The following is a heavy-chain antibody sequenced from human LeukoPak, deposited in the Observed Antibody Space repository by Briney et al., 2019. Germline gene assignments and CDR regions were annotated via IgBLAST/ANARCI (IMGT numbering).Heavy chain of an antibody. CDR3: ARHVGGGYWYFDY. J-gene: IGHJ2*01. CDR1: GFTFSSFSMN. Sequence: PGGSLRLSCAASGFTFSSFSMNWVRQAPGKGLEWIGSILYSGTTYNNPSLKSRVTMSVDTSKNQFSLRLNSVTAADTAVYYCARHVGGGYWYFDYWGRGTQVTVSS. CDR2: ILYSGTT. V-gene: IGHV4-39*01. D-gene: IGHD2-15*01.